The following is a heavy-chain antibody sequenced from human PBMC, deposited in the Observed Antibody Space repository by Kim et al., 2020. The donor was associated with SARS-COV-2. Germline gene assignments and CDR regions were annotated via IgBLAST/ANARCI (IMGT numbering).Heavy chain of an antibody. CDR1: GFTFSSYA. Sequence: GGSLRLSCAASGFTFSSYAMSWVRQAPGKGLEWVSAISGSGGSTYYADSVKGRFTISRDNSKNTLYLQMNSLRAEDTAVYYCAKDLGYCSSTSCYTAAFDIWGQGTMVTVSS. V-gene: IGHV3-23*01. CDR2: ISGSGGST. J-gene: IGHJ3*02. CDR3: AKDLGYCSSTSCYTAAFDI. D-gene: IGHD2-2*02.